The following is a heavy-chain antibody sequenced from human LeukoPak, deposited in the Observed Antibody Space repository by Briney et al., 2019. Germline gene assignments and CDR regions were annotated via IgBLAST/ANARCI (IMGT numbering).Heavy chain of an antibody. Sequence: PGGSLRLSCAASGFTFSSYDMTWVRQAPGKGLEWVSVIFSGDSIYYADSVKGRFTISRDNSKNTLNLQMNSLRAEDTAVYYCIPANRGPSPLSDYWGQGTLVTVSS. CDR2: IFSGDSI. J-gene: IGHJ4*02. D-gene: IGHD2/OR15-2a*01. CDR1: GFTFSSYD. CDR3: IPANRGPSPLSDY. V-gene: IGHV3-66*01.